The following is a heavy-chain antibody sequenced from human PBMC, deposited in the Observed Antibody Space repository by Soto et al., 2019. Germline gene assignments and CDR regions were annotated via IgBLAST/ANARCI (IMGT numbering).Heavy chain of an antibody. J-gene: IGHJ4*02. Sequence: GGSLRLSCSASGFTFSSYAMHWVRQAPGKGLEYVSAISSNGGSTYYADSVKGRFTISRDNSKNTLYLQMSSLRAEDTAVYYCVKEGHDYGDLPRHPPFDYWGQGTLVTVSS. CDR3: VKEGHDYGDLPRHPPFDY. D-gene: IGHD4-17*01. CDR2: ISSNGGST. CDR1: GFTFSSYA. V-gene: IGHV3-64D*08.